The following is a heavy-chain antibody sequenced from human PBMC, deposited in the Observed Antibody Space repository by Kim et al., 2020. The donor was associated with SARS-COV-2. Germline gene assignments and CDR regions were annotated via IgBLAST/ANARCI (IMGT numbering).Heavy chain of an antibody. V-gene: IGHV3-13*04. CDR3: ASSLGATRGIGY. D-gene: IGHD1-26*01. Sequence: GGSLRLSCAASGFTFSSYDMHWVRQATGKGLEWVSAIGTAGDTYYPGSVKGRFTISRENAKNSLYLQMNSLRAGDTAVYYCASSLGATRGIGYWGQGTLVTVSS. CDR1: GFTFSSYD. CDR2: IGTAGDT. J-gene: IGHJ4*02.